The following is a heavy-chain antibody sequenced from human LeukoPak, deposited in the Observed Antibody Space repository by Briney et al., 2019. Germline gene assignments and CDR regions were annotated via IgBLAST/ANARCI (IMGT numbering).Heavy chain of an antibody. CDR2: IRSKPSSYTT. V-gene: IGHV3-73*01. CDR1: GFDSSGFY. J-gene: IGHJ5*02. CDR3: AKADGARGVRGKWFDP. Sequence: GGSLRLSCAASGFDSSGFYMHWVRQASGRGLEWVGLIRSKPSSYTTVYAASVKGRFTISRDNSKNTLYLQMNSLRAEDTAVYYCAKADGARGVRGKWFDPWGQGTLVTVSS. D-gene: IGHD3-10*01.